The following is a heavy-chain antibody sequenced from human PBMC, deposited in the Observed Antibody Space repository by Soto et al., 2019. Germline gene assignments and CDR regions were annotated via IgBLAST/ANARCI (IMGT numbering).Heavy chain of an antibody. Sequence: QVQLVQSGAEVKKPGASVKVSCKASGYTFSSYGISWGRQAPGQGLEWMGGISAYNGNTNYAQKFQGRVTVTTDTSTTTAYMEVRRLRSDDTAVYYCARDYSGVVEGVTVGWFDPWGQGTLVTVSS. CDR2: ISAYNGNT. CDR1: GYTFSSYG. D-gene: IGHD2-15*01. V-gene: IGHV1-18*01. CDR3: ARDYSGVVEGVTVGWFDP. J-gene: IGHJ5*02.